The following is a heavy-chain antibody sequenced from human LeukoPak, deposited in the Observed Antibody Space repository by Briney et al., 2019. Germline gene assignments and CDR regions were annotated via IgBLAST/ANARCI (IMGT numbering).Heavy chain of an antibody. D-gene: IGHD1-1*01. V-gene: IGHV4-4*07. CDR1: GGSISSYY. J-gene: IGHJ3*02. CDR2: IYTSGST. Sequence: SETLSLTCTVSGGSISSYYWSWIRQPAGKGLEWIGRIYTSGSTNYNPSLKSRVTMSVDTSKNQFSLKLSSVTAADTAVYYCARDLIQYNWNDAGAFDIWGQGTMVAVSS. CDR3: ARDLIQYNWNDAGAFDI.